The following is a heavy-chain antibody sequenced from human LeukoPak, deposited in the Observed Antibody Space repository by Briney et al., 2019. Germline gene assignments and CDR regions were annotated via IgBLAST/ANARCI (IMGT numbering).Heavy chain of an antibody. CDR3: AKSAYFREYFDY. J-gene: IGHJ4*02. CDR2: TYYRSTWHN. V-gene: IGHV6-1*01. Sequence: SQTLSLTCAISGDSVSSISATWNWIRQSPSRGLEWLGRTYYRSTWHNDYAASVKSQITINPDTSKNQFFLQLNSVTLEDTAVYYCAKSAYFREYFDYWGQGILVTVSS. CDR1: GDSVSSISAT. D-gene: IGHD2-8*01.